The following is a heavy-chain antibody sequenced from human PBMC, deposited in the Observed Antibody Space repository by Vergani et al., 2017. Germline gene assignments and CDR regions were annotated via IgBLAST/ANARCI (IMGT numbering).Heavy chain of an antibody. CDR1: GFTFCSYA. D-gene: IGHD6-6*01. CDR2: ISYDGSNK. V-gene: IGHV3-30-3*01. J-gene: IGHJ4*02. Sequence: QVQLVESGGGVVQPGRSLRLSCAASGFTFCSYAMHWVRQAPGKGLEWVAVISYDGSNKDYADSVKGRFTISRDNSKNTLYLQMNKLRAEDTAVYYCARSLDSSSSSDYWGQGTLVTVSS. CDR3: ARSLDSSSSSDY.